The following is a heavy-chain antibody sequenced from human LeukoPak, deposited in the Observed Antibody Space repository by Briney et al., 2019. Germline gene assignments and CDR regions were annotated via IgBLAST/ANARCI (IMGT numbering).Heavy chain of an antibody. J-gene: IGHJ3*02. CDR1: GFTFSSYE. Sequence: GGSLRLSCAASGFTFSSYEMNWVRQAPGKGLEWVSYISSSGSTTYYADSAKGRFTISRDNSKNTLYLQMNSLRAEDTAVYYCVKDRWELLRPDAFDIWGQGTMVTVSS. D-gene: IGHD1-26*01. V-gene: IGHV3-48*03. CDR3: VKDRWELLRPDAFDI. CDR2: ISSSGSTT.